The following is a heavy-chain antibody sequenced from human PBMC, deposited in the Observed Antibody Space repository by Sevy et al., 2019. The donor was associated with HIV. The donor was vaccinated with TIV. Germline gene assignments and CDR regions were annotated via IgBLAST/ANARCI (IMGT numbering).Heavy chain of an antibody. CDR2: IGSGGDA. CDR1: GFTFSSYD. D-gene: IGHD5-12*01. CDR3: ARSGGYSDYGMDV. J-gene: IGHJ6*02. V-gene: IGHV3-13*01. Sequence: GSLRLSCGASGFTFSSYDMHWVHQAAGKGLEWVSGIGSGGDAYYPGSVKGRFTISRENAKNSLYLQMNSLRAGDTAVYYCARSGGYSDYGMDVWGQGTTVTVSS.